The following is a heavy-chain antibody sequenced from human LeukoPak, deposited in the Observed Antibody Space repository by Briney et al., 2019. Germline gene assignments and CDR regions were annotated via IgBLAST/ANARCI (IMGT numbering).Heavy chain of an antibody. CDR3: ARLIGGDEYFQH. CDR2: IYSGGST. D-gene: IGHD2/OR15-2a*01. CDR1: GFTFSNAW. V-gene: IGHV3-53*01. Sequence: GGSLRLSCAASGFTFSNAWMNWVRQAPGKGLEWVSVIYSGGSTYYADSVKGRFTISRDNSKNTLYLQMNSLRAEDTAVYYCARLIGGDEYFQHWGQGTLVTVSS. J-gene: IGHJ1*01.